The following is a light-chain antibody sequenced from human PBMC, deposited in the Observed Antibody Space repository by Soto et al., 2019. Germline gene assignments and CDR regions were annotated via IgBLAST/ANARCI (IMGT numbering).Light chain of an antibody. CDR1: NSNLGSNT. J-gene: IGLJ3*02. CDR2: SHD. Sequence: QSVLTQPSSASGTPGQTVTISCSGSNSNLGSNTANWLQQFPGTAPKLLIYSHDQRPSGVPDRISASRSGTAASLAISGLRSEDEAFYYCAAWDDSLNAWVFGGGTKLTVL. V-gene: IGLV1-44*01. CDR3: AAWDDSLNAWV.